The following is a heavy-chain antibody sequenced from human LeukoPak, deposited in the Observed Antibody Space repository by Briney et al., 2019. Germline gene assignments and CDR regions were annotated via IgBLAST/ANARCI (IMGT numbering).Heavy chain of an antibody. Sequence: PGRSLRLSCAASGFTFSSYAMHWVRQAPGKGLEWVAVIWYDGSNKYYADSVKGRFTISRDNSKNTLYLQMNSLRAEGTAVYYCAKDIEEWLVKGGGCFDYWGQGTLVTVSS. D-gene: IGHD6-19*01. CDR3: AKDIEEWLVKGGGCFDY. J-gene: IGHJ4*02. V-gene: IGHV3-33*06. CDR1: GFTFSSYA. CDR2: IWYDGSNK.